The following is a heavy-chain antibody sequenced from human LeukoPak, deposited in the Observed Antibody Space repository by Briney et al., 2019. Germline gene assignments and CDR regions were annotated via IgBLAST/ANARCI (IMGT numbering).Heavy chain of an antibody. V-gene: IGHV3-74*01. CDR3: VRSYGPIVFDY. Sequence: GGSLRLSCAASGFSVSNNYMNWVRQAPGKGLVWVSRLSIDGSDTHYADSVKGRFTISRDNAKNTLYLQMNSLRAEDTAVYYCVRSYGPIVFDYWGQGTLVTVSS. CDR2: LSIDGSDT. D-gene: IGHD2-15*01. J-gene: IGHJ4*02. CDR1: GFSVSNNY.